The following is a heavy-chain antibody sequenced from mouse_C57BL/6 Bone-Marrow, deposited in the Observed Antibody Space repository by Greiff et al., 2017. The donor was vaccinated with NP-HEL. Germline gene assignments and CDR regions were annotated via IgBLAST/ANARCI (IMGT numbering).Heavy chain of an antibody. CDR1: GFNIKDDY. CDR3: TTGGSSPCARDY. J-gene: IGHJ4*01. CDR2: IDPENGGT. V-gene: IGHV14-4*01. D-gene: IGHD1-1*01. Sequence: EVQLQQSGAELVRPGASVKLSCTVSGFNIKDDYMHWVKQRPGQGLEWIGWIDPENGGTDYDSKFQGKATITADTSSNTAYLQLSSLTSEDTAVYYWTTGGSSPCARDYWGQGASVTVSA.